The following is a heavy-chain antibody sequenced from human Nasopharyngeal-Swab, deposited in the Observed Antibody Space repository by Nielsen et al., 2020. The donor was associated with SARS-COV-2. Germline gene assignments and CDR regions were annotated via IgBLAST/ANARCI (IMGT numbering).Heavy chain of an antibody. CDR1: GFTFSSFG. V-gene: IGHV3-30*03. D-gene: IGHD4-23*01. Sequence: GGSLRLSCAASGFTFSSFGMHWVRQAPGKGLEWVAFIAHDASNEYYGDSVKGRFSISRDSSKNTLYLQMDSLRGEDTAVYYCARCSPSKCHLGNGLDVWGQGTVVTVSS. CDR3: ARCSPSKCHLGNGLDV. J-gene: IGHJ3*01. CDR2: IAHDASNE.